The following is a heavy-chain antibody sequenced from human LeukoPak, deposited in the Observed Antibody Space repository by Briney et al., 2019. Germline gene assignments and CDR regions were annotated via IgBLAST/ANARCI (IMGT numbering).Heavy chain of an antibody. V-gene: IGHV1-69*05. J-gene: IGHJ4*02. D-gene: IGHD3-3*01. Sequence: SVKVSCKASGGTVSSYAISWVRQAPGQGLEWMGRIIPIFGTANYAQKFQGRVTITTDESTSTAYMELSSLRSEDTAVYYCATRLRFLESYYFDYWGQGTLVTVSS. CDR2: IIPIFGTA. CDR1: GGTVSSYA. CDR3: ATRLRFLESYYFDY.